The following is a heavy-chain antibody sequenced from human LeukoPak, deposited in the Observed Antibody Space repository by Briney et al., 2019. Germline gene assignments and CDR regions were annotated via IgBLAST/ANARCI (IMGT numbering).Heavy chain of an antibody. CDR3: ASSGYYTFWFDP. CDR2: IYYSGST. V-gene: IGHV4-59*01. Sequence: SETLSLTCTVSGGSISSYYWSWIRQPPGKGLEWIGYIYYSGSTNYNPSFKSRVTISVDTSKNQFSLKLSSVTAADTAVYYCASSGYYTFWFDPWGQGTLVTVSS. D-gene: IGHD3-3*01. CDR1: GGSISSYY. J-gene: IGHJ5*02.